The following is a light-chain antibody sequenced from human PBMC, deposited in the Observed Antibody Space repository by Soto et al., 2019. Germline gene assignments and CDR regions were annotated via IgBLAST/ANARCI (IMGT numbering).Light chain of an antibody. CDR2: LGS. J-gene: IGKJ4*01. CDR1: QSLLHSNGYNY. Sequence: DIVMTQSPLSLPVTPGEPASISCRSSQSLLHSNGYNYLDWYLQKPGQSPQLLIYLGSNRASGVPDRFRGSGSGTDFTLKISRVEAEDVGVYYCMQALQTTITFGGGTKVEIK. CDR3: MQALQTTIT. V-gene: IGKV2-28*01.